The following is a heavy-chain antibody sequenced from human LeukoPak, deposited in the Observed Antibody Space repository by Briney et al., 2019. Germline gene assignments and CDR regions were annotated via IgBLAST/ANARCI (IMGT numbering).Heavy chain of an antibody. J-gene: IGHJ5*02. Sequence: ASVKVSCKASGYTFTSYYMHWVRQAPGQGLEWMGIINPSGGSTSYAQKFQGRVTMTRDMSTSTPYMELRSLRSDDTAVYYCARDVSSMSNWFDPWGQGTLVTVSS. V-gene: IGHV1-46*01. D-gene: IGHD6-6*01. CDR3: ARDVSSMSNWFDP. CDR2: INPSGGST. CDR1: GYTFTSYY.